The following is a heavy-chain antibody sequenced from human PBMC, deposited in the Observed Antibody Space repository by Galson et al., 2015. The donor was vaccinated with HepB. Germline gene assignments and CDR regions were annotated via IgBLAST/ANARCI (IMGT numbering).Heavy chain of an antibody. J-gene: IGHJ4*02. CDR1: GFTFSSYG. CDR3: ARGIAVAGIRGAAANFDY. D-gene: IGHD6-19*01. V-gene: IGHV3-33*08. Sequence: SLRLSCAASGFTFSSYGMHWVRQAPGKGLEWVAVIWYDGSNKYYTDSVKGRFTISRDNSKNTLYLQMNSLRAEDTAVYYCARGIAVAGIRGAAANFDYWGQGTLVTVSS. CDR2: IWYDGSNK.